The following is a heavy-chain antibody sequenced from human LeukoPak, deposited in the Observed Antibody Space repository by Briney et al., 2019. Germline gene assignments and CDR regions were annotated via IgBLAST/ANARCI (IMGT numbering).Heavy chain of an antibody. CDR3: TTDTAYYDSSGYYYFDY. D-gene: IGHD3-22*01. J-gene: IGHJ4*02. V-gene: IGHV3-15*01. Sequence: PGGSLRLSCAASGFTFSNAWMSWVRQAPGKGREWVGRIKSKTDGGTTDYAAPVKGRSTISRDDSKNTLYLQMNSLKTEDTAVYYCTTDTAYYDSSGYYYFDYWGQGTLVTVSS. CDR2: IKSKTDGGTT. CDR1: GFTFSNAW.